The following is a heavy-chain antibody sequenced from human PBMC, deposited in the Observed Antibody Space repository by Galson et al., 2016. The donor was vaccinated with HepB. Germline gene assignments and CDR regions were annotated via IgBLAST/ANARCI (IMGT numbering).Heavy chain of an antibody. J-gene: IGHJ6*02. CDR1: GFIFGNYA. V-gene: IGHV3-23*01. Sequence: SLRLSCAASGFIFGNYAMTWVRQAPGEGLEWVSVISGSGDSTYYADSVKGRFTISRDNFKSTRSLQKNSLRAEDTAVYYCVKTQGYSTGWYGMDGWGQGTTATVSS. CDR3: VKTQGYSTGWYGMDG. CDR2: ISGSGDST. D-gene: IGHD6-19*01.